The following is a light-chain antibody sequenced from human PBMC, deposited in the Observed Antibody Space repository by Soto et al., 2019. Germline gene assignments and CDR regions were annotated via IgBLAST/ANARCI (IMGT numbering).Light chain of an antibody. CDR2: DAS. CDR1: QSVSSF. V-gene: IGKV3-11*01. Sequence: EIVLTQSPATPSLSPGERATLSCRASQSVSSFLAWYQQKPGQAPRLLIYDASNRATGIPARFSGSGSGTDFTLTISSLEPEDFAVYYCQQRSYWPPTFGQGTKVEIK. CDR3: QQRSYWPPT. J-gene: IGKJ1*01.